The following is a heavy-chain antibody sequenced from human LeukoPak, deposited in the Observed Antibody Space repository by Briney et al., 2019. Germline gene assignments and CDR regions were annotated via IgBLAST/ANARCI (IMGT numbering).Heavy chain of an antibody. CDR2: IRYDGSNK. CDR3: AKDRYSYGVDY. CDR1: GLTINTNY. D-gene: IGHD5-18*01. Sequence: PGGCLRLSCAASGLTINTNYMNWVRQAPGKGLEGVAFIRYDGSNKYYADSVKGRFTISRDNSKNTLYLQMNSLRAEDTAVYYCAKDRYSYGVDYWGQGTLVTVSS. J-gene: IGHJ4*02. V-gene: IGHV3-30*02.